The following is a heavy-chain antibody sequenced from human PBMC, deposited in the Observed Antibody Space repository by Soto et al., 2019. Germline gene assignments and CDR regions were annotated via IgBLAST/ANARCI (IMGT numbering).Heavy chain of an antibody. J-gene: IGHJ3*01. CDR2: SWHDGRHL. D-gene: IGHD2-21*01. CDR3: ARDWGACTPGECYSHGFDL. Sequence: QEQLVESGGGMVQPGGSLRLSCAVSGFTLDTYGMHWVRQAAGQGLEWVAVSWHDGRHLDYADSVRGRFTVFRYDSKNTLLLEMNGLRGDDRAVYYCARDWGACTPGECYSHGFDLWGQGTLVTVSS. V-gene: IGHV3-33*01. CDR1: GFTLDTYG.